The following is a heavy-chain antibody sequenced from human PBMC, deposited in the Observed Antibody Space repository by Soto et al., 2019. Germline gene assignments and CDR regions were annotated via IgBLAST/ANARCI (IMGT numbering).Heavy chain of an antibody. J-gene: IGHJ4*02. D-gene: IGHD4-17*01. CDR2: IYYSGST. CDR1: GGSISSYY. CDR3: ATFNDYGGLDY. V-gene: IGHV4-59*01. Sequence: SETLSLTCTVSGGSISSYYWSWIRQPPGKGLEWIGYIYYSGSTNYNPSLKSRVTISVDTSKNQFSLKLSSVTAADTAVYYCATFNDYGGLDYWGQGTLVTVSS.